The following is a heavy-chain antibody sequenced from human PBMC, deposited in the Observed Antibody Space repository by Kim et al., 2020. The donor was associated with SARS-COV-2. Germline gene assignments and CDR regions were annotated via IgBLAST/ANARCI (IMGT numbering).Heavy chain of an antibody. CDR1: GGSISSYY. D-gene: IGHD6-19*01. V-gene: IGHV4-59*01. CDR2: IYYSGST. J-gene: IGHJ4*02. CDR3: ARADSSGQNFDY. Sequence: SETLSLTCTVSGGSISSYYWSWIRQPPGKGLEWIGYIYYSGSTNYNPSLKSRVTISVDTSKNQFSLKLSSVTAADTAVYYCARADSSGQNFDYWGQGTLVTVSS.